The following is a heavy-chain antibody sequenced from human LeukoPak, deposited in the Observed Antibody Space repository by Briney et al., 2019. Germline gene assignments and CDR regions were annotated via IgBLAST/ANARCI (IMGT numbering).Heavy chain of an antibody. CDR1: GFTFNSAW. Sequence: GGSLRLSCAASGFTFNSAWMSWVRQAPGKGLEWVGRIKTKTDGGTIDYAAPVKGRFTISRDDSRNTLFLQMDSLKTEDTAVYYCTTDSGNYWGQGTLVTVSS. V-gene: IGHV3-15*01. CDR3: TTDSGNY. J-gene: IGHJ4*02. D-gene: IGHD1-14*01. CDR2: IKTKTDGGTI.